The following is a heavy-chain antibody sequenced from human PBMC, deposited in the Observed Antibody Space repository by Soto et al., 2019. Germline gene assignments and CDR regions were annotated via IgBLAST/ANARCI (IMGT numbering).Heavy chain of an antibody. CDR2: LYSSGST. CDR1: GFIVSSNY. Sequence: LRLSCAASGFIVSSNYMSWVRQAPGKGLEWVSTLYSSGSTNYADSVKGRFTISRDNSRNTLYLQMNSLRDDDTAVYYCSGSSGWNYYFDYWGQGTLVTVSS. CDR3: SGSSGWNYYFDY. D-gene: IGHD6-19*01. J-gene: IGHJ4*02. V-gene: IGHV3-53*01.